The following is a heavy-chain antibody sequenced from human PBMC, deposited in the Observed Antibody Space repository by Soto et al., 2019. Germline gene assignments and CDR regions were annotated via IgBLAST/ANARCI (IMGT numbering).Heavy chain of an antibody. Sequence: GGSLRLSCAASGFSFSSYSMTWVRQAPGKGLEWVSYISSTGDTIYYADSVKGRFTISRDTAKNSLYLQMDSLRADDTAVYYCARDEVAASKHPYYFDYWGQGTLVTVSS. J-gene: IGHJ4*02. CDR2: ISSTGDTI. D-gene: IGHD6-19*01. CDR3: ARDEVAASKHPYYFDY. V-gene: IGHV3-48*01. CDR1: GFSFSSYS.